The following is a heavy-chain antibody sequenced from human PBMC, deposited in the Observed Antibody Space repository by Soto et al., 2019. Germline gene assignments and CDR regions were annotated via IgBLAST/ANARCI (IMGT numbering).Heavy chain of an antibody. CDR2: IYYSGST. J-gene: IGHJ4*02. D-gene: IGHD1-1*01. V-gene: IGHV4-61*08. CDR1: GGSISSGGYY. Sequence: SETLSLTCTVSGGSISSGGYYWSWIRQHPGKGLEWIGYIYYSGSTYYNPSLKSRVTISLDTSKNQFSLKLTSVTAADTAVYYCARQNAYNANFSYWGQGTLVTVSS. CDR3: ARQNAYNANFSY.